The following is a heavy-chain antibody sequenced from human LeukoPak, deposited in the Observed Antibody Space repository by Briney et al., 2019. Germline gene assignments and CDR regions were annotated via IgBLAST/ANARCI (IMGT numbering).Heavy chain of an antibody. CDR3: STEGDCSSTSCYRRWFDP. J-gene: IGHJ5*02. D-gene: IGHD2-2*01. CDR2: FDPEDGET. V-gene: IGHV1-24*01. Sequence: ASVKVSCKVSGYTLTELSMHCVPHAPGKGLEWRGGFDPEDGETIYAQKFQGRVTMTEDTSTDTACMELSSLISEDTAVYDCSTEGDCSSTSCYRRWFDPWGQGTLVTVSS. CDR1: GYTLTELS.